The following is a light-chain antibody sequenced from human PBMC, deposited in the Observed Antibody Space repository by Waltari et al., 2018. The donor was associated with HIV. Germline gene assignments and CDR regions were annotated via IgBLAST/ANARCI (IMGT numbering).Light chain of an antibody. J-gene: IGLJ1*01. CDR2: ADD. V-gene: IGLV1-40*01. CDR1: SSNIGAGYD. CDR3: QSYDSSLSGSFV. Sequence: QSVLTQPPSVSGPPGQRVTISCTGSSSNIGAGYDVHWFQQLPGTAPKLLIYADDNRPSGVPDRFSGSKSGTSASLAITGLQAEDEADYYCQSYDSSLSGSFVFGTGTKVTVL.